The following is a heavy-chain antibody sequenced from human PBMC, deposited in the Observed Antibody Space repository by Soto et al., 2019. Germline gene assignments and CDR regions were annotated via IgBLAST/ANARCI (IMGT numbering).Heavy chain of an antibody. CDR1: GFIFSSYD. J-gene: IGHJ4*02. CDR3: AKDEGRYDGYASLDY. V-gene: IGHV3-23*01. D-gene: IGHD5-12*01. Sequence: EVQLLESGGGLVQPGGSLRLSCAASGFIFSSYDMNWVSQAPGKRPEWVSAISGSNEYYAESVKGRFTVSRDNSKNTRYLQMNSLRAEDTAVYYCAKDEGRYDGYASLDYWGQGTQVTVSS. CDR2: ISGSNE.